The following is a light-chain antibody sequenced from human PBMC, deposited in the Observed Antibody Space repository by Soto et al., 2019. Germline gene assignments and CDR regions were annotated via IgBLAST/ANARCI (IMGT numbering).Light chain of an antibody. Sequence: EIVLTQSPATLSLSPGERATLSCRASQSVNSNLAWYQQRPGQAPRLLLYEASNRATGIPARFSGSGSGTDFTLTISRLEPEDFAVYYCQQYGSSPTFGQGTRLEIK. CDR2: EAS. CDR1: QSVNSN. CDR3: QQYGSSPT. J-gene: IGKJ5*01. V-gene: IGKV3-20*01.